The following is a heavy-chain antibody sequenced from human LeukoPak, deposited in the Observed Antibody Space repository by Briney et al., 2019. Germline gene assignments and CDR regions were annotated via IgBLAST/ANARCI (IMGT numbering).Heavy chain of an antibody. CDR1: GFSFSSYW. Sequence: GGSLTLSCAASGFSFSSYWMHRVRQAPGKGLVWVSCINSGGSSTYYAAFVKGRFTISRNNAKNTLYLQMNSLKADDTAVYYCSRDFDGISGGWGQGTLVIVSS. V-gene: IGHV3-74*01. CDR3: SRDFDGISGG. J-gene: IGHJ4*02. D-gene: IGHD3-9*01. CDR2: INSGGSST.